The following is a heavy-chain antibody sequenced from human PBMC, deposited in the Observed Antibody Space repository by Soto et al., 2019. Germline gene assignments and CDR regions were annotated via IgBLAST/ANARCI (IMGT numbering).Heavy chain of an antibody. D-gene: IGHD6-13*01. CDR3: AADSRIAAAKYYYYYGMDV. CDR1: GGTFSSYA. J-gene: IGHJ6*02. V-gene: IGHV1-69*05. CDR2: IIPIFGTA. Sequence: SVKVSCKASGGTFSSYAISWVRQAPGQGLEWMGGIIPIFGTANYAQKFQERVTITRDMSTSTAYMELSSLRSEDTAVYYCAADSRIAAAKYYYYYGMDVWGQGTTVTVSS.